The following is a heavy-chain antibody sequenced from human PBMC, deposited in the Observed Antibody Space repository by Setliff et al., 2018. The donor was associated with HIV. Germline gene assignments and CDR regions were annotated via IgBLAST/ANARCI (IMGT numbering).Heavy chain of an antibody. CDR2: NSGYGEET. Sequence: GGSLRLSCVGSGFTFRTYAMGWVRQAPGKGLEWVSSNSGYGEETYYADSVKGRFTISRDNAKNSLFLQMSSLRAEDTAVYYCARAFWLGVAPGDFDIWGQGTMVTVSS. CDR3: ARAFWLGVAPGDFDI. D-gene: IGHD2-15*01. V-gene: IGHV3-23*01. J-gene: IGHJ3*02. CDR1: GFTFRTYA.